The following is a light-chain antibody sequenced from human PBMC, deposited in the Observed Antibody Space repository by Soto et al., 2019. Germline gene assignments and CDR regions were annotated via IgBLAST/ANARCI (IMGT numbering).Light chain of an antibody. CDR2: EVS. CDR3: GTWDSSLRAL. J-gene: IGLJ1*01. CDR1: SSNVGSHG. V-gene: IGLV1-51*02. Sequence: QSVLTQPPSVSAAPGQKVTISCSGNSSNVGSHGVSWFQQLPGKAPKLLIYEVSQRPSGIPERFSGSKSGTSATLGITGLQTGDEADYYCGTWDSSLRALFGTGTKLTVL.